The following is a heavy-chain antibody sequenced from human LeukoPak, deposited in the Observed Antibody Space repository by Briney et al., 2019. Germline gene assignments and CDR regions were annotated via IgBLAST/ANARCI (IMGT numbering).Heavy chain of an antibody. J-gene: IGHJ4*02. CDR3: TGESYRTSFLFDF. D-gene: IGHD5-12*01. Sequence: SETLSLTCTVSGDSVSSYYWSWIRQPAGNRLEWIGRISTSGSARYNPSLKSRVTLSIDTSKNQISLNVKSVTAADTAVYYCTGESYRTSFLFDFWGQGTLVTVSS. CDR1: GDSVSSYY. CDR2: ISTSGSA. V-gene: IGHV4-4*07.